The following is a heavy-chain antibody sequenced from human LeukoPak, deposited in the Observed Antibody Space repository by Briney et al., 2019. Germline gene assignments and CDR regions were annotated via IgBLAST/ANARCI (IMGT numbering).Heavy chain of an antibody. CDR1: GGTFSSYA. D-gene: IGHD4-17*01. Sequence: PVKVSCKASGGTFSSYAISWVRQAPGQGLEWMGRIIPILGIANYAQKFQGRVTITADKSTSTAYMELSSLRSEDTAVYYCARTSLSTVTTSYYFDYWGQGTLVTVSS. CDR3: ARTSLSTVTTSYYFDY. J-gene: IGHJ4*02. V-gene: IGHV1-69*04. CDR2: IIPILGIA.